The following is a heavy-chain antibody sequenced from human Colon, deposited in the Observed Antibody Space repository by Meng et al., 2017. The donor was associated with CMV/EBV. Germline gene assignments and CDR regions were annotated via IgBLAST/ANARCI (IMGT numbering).Heavy chain of an antibody. CDR1: GFTFSNCA. Sequence: GGSLRLSCAASGFTFSNCAMTWVRQAPGKRLEWVSAITTSGGGRYYAASVKGRFTISRDNAKNSLYLEMNSLRAEDTAVYYCVTTAVFEGIVHDAFDIWGQGTVVTVSS. J-gene: IGHJ3*02. V-gene: IGHV3-23*01. D-gene: IGHD3-3*01. CDR2: ITTSGGGR. CDR3: VTTAVFEGIVHDAFDI.